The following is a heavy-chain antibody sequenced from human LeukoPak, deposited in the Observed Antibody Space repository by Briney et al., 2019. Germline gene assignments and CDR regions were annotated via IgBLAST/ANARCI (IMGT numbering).Heavy chain of an antibody. Sequence: SETLSLTCTVSGGSIGTYHWSWVRQPPGKGLEWIGYIFDSGSPNYRLALRSRVTISLDTSKNQLSLRLKSATAADTSIYYCARHDENGYYFFHIWGQGTLVTVSS. CDR1: GGSIGTYH. D-gene: IGHD5-24*01. V-gene: IGHV4-59*08. CDR3: ARHDENGYYFFHI. CDR2: IFDSGSP. J-gene: IGHJ4*02.